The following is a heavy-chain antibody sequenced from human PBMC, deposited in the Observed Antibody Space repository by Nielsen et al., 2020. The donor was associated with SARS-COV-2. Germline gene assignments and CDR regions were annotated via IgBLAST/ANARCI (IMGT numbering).Heavy chain of an antibody. V-gene: IGHV4-34*01. CDR3: ARVSRAAAASLGNDY. CDR1: GGSISSYY. D-gene: IGHD6-13*01. J-gene: IGHJ4*02. Sequence: SETLSLTCTVSGGSISSYYWSWIRQPPGKGLEWIGEINHSGSTNYNPSLKSRVTISVDTSKNQFSLKLSSVTAADTAVYYCARVSRAAAASLGNDYWGQGTLVTVSS. CDR2: INHSGST.